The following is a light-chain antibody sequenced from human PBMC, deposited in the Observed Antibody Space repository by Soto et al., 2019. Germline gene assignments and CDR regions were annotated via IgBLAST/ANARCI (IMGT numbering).Light chain of an antibody. CDR2: GAS. CDR1: QSVSTA. J-gene: IGKJ2*01. V-gene: IGKV3-15*01. CDR3: QQYNNWPPAYT. Sequence: EIVMTQSPATLSVSPGGRATLSCRASQSVSTALAWYQHKPGQAPRLLIHGASTRAAGVPARFSGSGSGTEFALTISSLQSEDFAVYYCQQYNNWPPAYTFGQGTKLEIK.